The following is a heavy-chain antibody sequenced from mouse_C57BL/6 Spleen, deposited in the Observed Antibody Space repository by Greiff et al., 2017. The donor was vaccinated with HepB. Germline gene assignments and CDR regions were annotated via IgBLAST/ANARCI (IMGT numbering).Heavy chain of an antibody. CDR2: INYDGSST. D-gene: IGHD4-1*02. J-gene: IGHJ2*01. V-gene: IGHV5-16*01. CDR3: ARQLFFDY. Sequence: DVKLVDSEGGLVQPGSSMKLSCTASGFTFSDYYMAWVRQVPEKGLEWVANINYDGSSTYYLDSLKSRFIISRDNAKNILYLQMSSLKSEDTATYYCARQLFFDYWGQGTTLTVSS. CDR1: GFTFSDYY.